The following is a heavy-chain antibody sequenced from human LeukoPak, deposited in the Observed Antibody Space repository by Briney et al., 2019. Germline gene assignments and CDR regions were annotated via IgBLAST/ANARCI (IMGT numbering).Heavy chain of an antibody. J-gene: IGHJ6*02. D-gene: IGHD3/OR15-3a*01. CDR3: ARKGRPVYDFGDPPGTYYYYGMDV. CDR2: IIPIFGTA. Sequence: ASVTVSCKASGGTFSSYAISWVRQAPGQGLEWMGGIIPIFGTANYAQKFQGRVTITADESTSTAYMELSSLRSEDTAVYYCARKGRPVYDFGDPPGTYYYYGMDVWGQGTTVTVSS. V-gene: IGHV1-69*13. CDR1: GGTFSSYA.